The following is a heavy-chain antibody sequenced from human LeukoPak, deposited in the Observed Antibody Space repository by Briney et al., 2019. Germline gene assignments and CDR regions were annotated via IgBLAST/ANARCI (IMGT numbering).Heavy chain of an antibody. V-gene: IGHV1-8*01. CDR2: MNPNSGNT. CDR1: GYTFTSYD. J-gene: IGHJ5*02. Sequence: ASVKVSCKASGYTFTSYDINWVRQATGQGLEWMGWMNPNSGNTGCAQKFQGRVTMTRNTSISTAYMELSSLRSEDTAVYYCARVNVCGTNGVCYSPIDPWGQGTLVTVSS. D-gene: IGHD2-8*01. CDR3: ARVNVCGTNGVCYSPIDP.